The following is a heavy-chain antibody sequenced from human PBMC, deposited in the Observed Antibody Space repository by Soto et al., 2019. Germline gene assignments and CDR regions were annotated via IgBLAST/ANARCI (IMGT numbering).Heavy chain of an antibody. CDR1: GFTFSNAW. V-gene: IGHV3-15*07. CDR3: TTDIYSSGDRNQYYYYYGMDV. D-gene: IGHD6-19*01. J-gene: IGHJ6*02. CDR2: IKSKTDGGTT. Sequence: GGSLRLSCAASGFTFSNAWMNWVRQAPGKGLEWVGRIKSKTDGGTTDYAAPVKGRFTISRDDSKNTLYLQMNSLKTEDTAVYYCTTDIYSSGDRNQYYYYYGMDVWGQGTTVTVSS.